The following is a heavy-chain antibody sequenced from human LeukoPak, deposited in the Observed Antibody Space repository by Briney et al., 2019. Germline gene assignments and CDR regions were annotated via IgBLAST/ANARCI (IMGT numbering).Heavy chain of an antibody. J-gene: IGHJ4*02. CDR2: ISGSGGST. CDR1: GFTFSSYA. CDR3: AKDDRWLQFCC. V-gene: IGHV3-23*01. D-gene: IGHD5-24*01. Sequence: GGTLRLSCAASGFTFSSYAMSWVRQAPGKGLEWVSAISGSGGSTYYADSVRGRFTISRDNSRNTVYLQMNSLRAEDTAVYYCAKDDRWLQFCCWGQGTLVTVSA.